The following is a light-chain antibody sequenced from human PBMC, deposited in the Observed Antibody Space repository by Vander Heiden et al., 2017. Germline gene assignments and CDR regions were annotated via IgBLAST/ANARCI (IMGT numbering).Light chain of an antibody. V-gene: IGKV1-5*01. J-gene: IGKJ3*01. CDR2: DAS. CDR3: QQDNSYFT. CDR1: QSISSW. Sequence: DIQMTQSPSTLSASVGDRVTITCRASQSISSWLAWYQQKPGKATKLLIYDASSLESGVPSRFSGSGSGTEFTLTISSLQPDDFATYYCQQDNSYFTFGHGTKVXIK.